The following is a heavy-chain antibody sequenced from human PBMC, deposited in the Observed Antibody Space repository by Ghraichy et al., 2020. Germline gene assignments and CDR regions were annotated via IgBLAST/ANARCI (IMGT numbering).Heavy chain of an antibody. Sequence: GSLRLSCAASGFSFSDYYMSWFRQASGKGLEWVSHISSSSNYASYADSVKGRFIISRDNAKNSLFLQMNSPRAEDTAVYHCATNSRYSGYDFDYWGQGALVTVSS. J-gene: IGHJ4*02. D-gene: IGHD5-12*01. V-gene: IGHV3-11*03. CDR3: ATNSRYSGYDFDY. CDR1: GFSFSDYY. CDR2: ISSSSNYA.